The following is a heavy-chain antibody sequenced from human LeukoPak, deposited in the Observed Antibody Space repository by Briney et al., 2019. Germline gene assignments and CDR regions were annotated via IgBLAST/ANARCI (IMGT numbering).Heavy chain of an antibody. D-gene: IGHD2-15*01. V-gene: IGHV1-8*01. J-gene: IGHJ5*02. CDR2: MNPNSGNI. CDR1: GYTFTNYD. CDR3: ARRNIGYSLDP. Sequence: ASVKVSCKASGYTFTNYDIHWVRQATRQGREWVGWMNPNSGNIGYGQKFQSRVTMTRNNSISTASMVLSSLSSQDTAVYYCARRNIGYSLDPWGQGTPVTVSS.